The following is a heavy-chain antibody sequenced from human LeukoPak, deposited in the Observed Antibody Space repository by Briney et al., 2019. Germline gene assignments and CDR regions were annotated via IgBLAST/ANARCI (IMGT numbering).Heavy chain of an antibody. CDR2: ISTYNGNT. V-gene: IGHV1-18*01. J-gene: IGHJ4*02. Sequence: ASVKVSCKASGYTFTTYGISWVRQAPGQGLEWMGWISTYNGNTNYAQKLQGRVTMTTDTSTSTAYMELRSLRSDDTAVYYCARERGIVASNLFDYWGQGTLVTVSS. CDR1: GYTFTTYG. D-gene: IGHD2-15*01. CDR3: ARERGIVASNLFDY.